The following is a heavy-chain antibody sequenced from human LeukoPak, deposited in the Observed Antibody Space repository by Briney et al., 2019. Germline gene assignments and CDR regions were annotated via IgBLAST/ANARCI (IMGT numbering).Heavy chain of an antibody. CDR2: VYSSGST. CDR3: ARTPLRGATFFTSYPNWFDT. V-gene: IGHV4-59*08. CDR1: GGSISSYY. Sequence: PSETLSLTCTVSGGSISSYYWSWIRQPPGKGLEWIGRVYSSGSTDNNPSLKSRLSISVDTSKIQFSLRLSSVTVADTAVYYCARTPLRGATFFTSYPNWFDTWGQGTLVTVSS. J-gene: IGHJ5*02. D-gene: IGHD3-10*01.